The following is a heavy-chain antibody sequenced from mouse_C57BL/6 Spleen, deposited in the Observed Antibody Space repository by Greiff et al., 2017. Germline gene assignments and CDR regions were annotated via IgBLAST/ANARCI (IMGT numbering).Heavy chain of an antibody. D-gene: IGHD4-1*01. CDR3: ARPKLGLYFDY. CDR1: GFTFSDYG. V-gene: IGHV5-17*01. J-gene: IGHJ2*01. CDR2: ISSGSSTI. Sequence: EVKVVESGGGLVKPGGSLKLSCAAFGFTFSDYGMHWVRQAPEKGLEWVAYISSGSSTIYYADTVKGRFTISRDNAKNTLFLQMTSLRSEDTAMYYCARPKLGLYFDYWGQGTTLTVSS.